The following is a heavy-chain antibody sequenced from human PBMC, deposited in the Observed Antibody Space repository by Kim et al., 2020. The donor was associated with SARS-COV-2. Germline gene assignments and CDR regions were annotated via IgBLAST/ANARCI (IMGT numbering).Heavy chain of an antibody. D-gene: IGHD4-4*01. Sequence: GGSLRLSCAASGFTFSSYAMHWVRQAPGKGLEWVAVISYDGSNKYYADSVKGRFTISRDNSKNTLYLQMNSLRAEDTAVYYCAREGGVTTMVDYYYYGMDVWGQGTPVTVSS. CDR2: ISYDGSNK. V-gene: IGHV3-30-3*01. CDR3: AREGGVTTMVDYYYYGMDV. CDR1: GFTFSSYA. J-gene: IGHJ6*02.